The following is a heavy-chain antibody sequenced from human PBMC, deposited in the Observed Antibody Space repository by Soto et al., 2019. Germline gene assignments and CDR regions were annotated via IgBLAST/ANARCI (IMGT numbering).Heavy chain of an antibody. V-gene: IGHV4-30-4*01. CDR1: GASIRSADYF. D-gene: IGHD4-17*01. Sequence: SETLSLTFRVSGASIRSADYFLTWIRQTPVKGLERIGYIFHSGTTYYNPSLKGRLLITIENSRTQFSLRLTVVAAGSSAVYFCAREPFRPTARKGFWGPGTLVTV. CDR2: IFHSGTT. J-gene: IGHJ4*02. CDR3: AREPFRPTARKGF.